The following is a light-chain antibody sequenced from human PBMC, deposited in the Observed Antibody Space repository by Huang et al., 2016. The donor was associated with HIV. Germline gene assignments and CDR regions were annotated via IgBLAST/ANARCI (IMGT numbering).Light chain of an antibody. CDR2: LTS. V-gene: IGKV2-28*01. CDR3: RQGLQTPPT. J-gene: IGKJ2*01. Sequence: EIIMTQSPLSLPVSPGQPASISCTSSQHLLHISGHNRFEWYLQKPGQSPQLLIFLTSNRASGVPDRFTGSGSGSNFTLSINKVQPDDVGIYYCRQGLQTPPTFGQGTKLEI. CDR1: QHLLHISGHNR.